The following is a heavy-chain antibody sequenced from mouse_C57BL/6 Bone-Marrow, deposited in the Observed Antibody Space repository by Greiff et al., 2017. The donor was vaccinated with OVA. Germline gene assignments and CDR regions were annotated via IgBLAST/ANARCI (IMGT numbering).Heavy chain of an antibody. J-gene: IGHJ4*01. V-gene: IGHV1-63*01. CDR3: ARLRRWDYYAMDY. D-gene: IGHD2-4*01. CDR1: GYTFTNYW. Sequence: QVQLQQSGAELVRPGTSVKMSCKASGYTFTNYWIGWAKQRPGHGLEWIGDIYPGGGYTNYNEQFKGKATLTADKSSSTAYMQFSSLTSEDSAIYYSARLRRWDYYAMDYWGQGTSVTVSS. CDR2: IYPGGGYT.